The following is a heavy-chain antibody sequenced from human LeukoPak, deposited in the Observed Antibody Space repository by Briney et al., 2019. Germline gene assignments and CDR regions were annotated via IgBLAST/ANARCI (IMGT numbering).Heavy chain of an antibody. J-gene: IGHJ4*02. V-gene: IGHV3-30*18. CDR2: ISYDGSNK. D-gene: IGHD5-12*01. Sequence: GGSLRLSCAASGFTFSSYGMHWVRQAPGKGLEWVVVISYDGSNKYYADSVKGRFTISRDNSKNTLYLQMNSLRAEDTAVYYCAKERRGYSGYELPDYWGQGTLVTISS. CDR3: AKERRGYSGYELPDY. CDR1: GFTFSSYG.